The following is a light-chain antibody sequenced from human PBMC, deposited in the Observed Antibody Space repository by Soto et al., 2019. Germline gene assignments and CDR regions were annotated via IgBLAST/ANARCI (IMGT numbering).Light chain of an antibody. CDR2: EVS. Sequence: QSALTQPASVSGSPGQSVTISCTGTSSDVGGYNYVCWYQQYPGKAPKLMIYEVSKRPSGVPDRFSGSKSGNTASLTVSGLQAEDEADYYCSSYAGGNNLVFGGGTKLTVL. CDR1: SSDVGGYNY. V-gene: IGLV2-8*01. J-gene: IGLJ2*01. CDR3: SSYAGGNNLV.